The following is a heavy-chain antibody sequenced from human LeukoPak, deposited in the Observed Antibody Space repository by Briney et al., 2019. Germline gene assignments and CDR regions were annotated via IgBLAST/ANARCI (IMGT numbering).Heavy chain of an antibody. CDR2: IDKKDKGYATAT. V-gene: IGHV3-73*01. J-gene: IGHJ5*02. D-gene: IGHD6-19*01. CDR3: ARPPLGVAGIVNL. Sequence: GGSLRLSCAASGFTFRGSAIHGVRRSSGKGLEGVGQIDKKDKGYATATAYAASVKGRFTISRDDSINTAYLQMNSLRAEDTAVYYCARPPLGVAGIVNLWGQGTLVAVSS. CDR1: GFTFRGSA.